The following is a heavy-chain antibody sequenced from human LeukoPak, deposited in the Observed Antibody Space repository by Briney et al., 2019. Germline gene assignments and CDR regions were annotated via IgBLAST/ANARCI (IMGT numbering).Heavy chain of an antibody. J-gene: IGHJ4*02. V-gene: IGHV4-59*10. CDR3: ARGLPEWGTLTGYYKDY. CDR2: IYTGGST. D-gene: IGHD3-9*01. Sequence: SETLSRTCAVYGGSFSGYYWSWIRQPAGKGLEWIGRIYTGGSTNYNPSLKSRVTISVDTSKNQFSLKLSSVTAADTAVYYCARGLPEWGTLTGYYKDYWGQGTLVTVSS. CDR1: GGSFSGYY.